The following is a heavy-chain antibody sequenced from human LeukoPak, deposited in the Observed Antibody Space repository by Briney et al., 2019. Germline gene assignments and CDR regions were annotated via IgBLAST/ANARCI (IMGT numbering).Heavy chain of an antibody. CDR3: AKSYGDYVYYYYYGMDV. D-gene: IGHD4-17*01. CDR2: IPYDGSNK. Sequence: PGRSLRLSCAASGFTFSSYGMHWVRQAPGKGLEWVAVIPYDGSNKYYADSVKGRFTISRDNSKNTLYLQMNSLRAEDTAVYYCAKSYGDYVYYYYYGMDVWGQGTTVTVSS. J-gene: IGHJ6*02. CDR1: GFTFSSYG. V-gene: IGHV3-30*18.